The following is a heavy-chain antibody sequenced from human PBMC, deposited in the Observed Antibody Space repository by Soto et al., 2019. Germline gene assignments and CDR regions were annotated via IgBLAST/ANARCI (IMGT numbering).Heavy chain of an antibody. V-gene: IGHV4-30-2*01. CDR2: IYHSGST. J-gene: IGHJ5*02. CDR3: ARVPGP. CDR1: GVSFSSGGYS. Sequence: SETLSLTCTVSGVSFSSGGYSWSWIRQPPGKGLEWIGYIYHSGSTYYNPSLKSRVTISVDRSKNQFSLKLSSVTAADTAVYYCARVPGPWGQGTLVTVSS.